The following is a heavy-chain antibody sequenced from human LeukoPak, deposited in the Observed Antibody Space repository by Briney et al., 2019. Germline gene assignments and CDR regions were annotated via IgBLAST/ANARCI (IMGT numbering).Heavy chain of an antibody. V-gene: IGHV1-46*01. Sequence: ASVKVSCKASGYTFTSYYVRWVRQAPGQGLEWMGIINPSGGSTSYAQKFQGRVTMTRDMSTSTVYMELSSLRSEDTAVYYCARDPGIAAAGPEGDYWGQGTLVTVSS. CDR2: INPSGGST. CDR1: GYTFTSYY. CDR3: ARDPGIAAAGPEGDY. D-gene: IGHD6-13*01. J-gene: IGHJ4*02.